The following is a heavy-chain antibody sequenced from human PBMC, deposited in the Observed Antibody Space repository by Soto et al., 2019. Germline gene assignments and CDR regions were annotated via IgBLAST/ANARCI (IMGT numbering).Heavy chain of an antibody. Sequence: EVQLVESGGGLVQPGGSLRLSCAASGFTFSSYSMNWVRQAPGKGLEWFSYISSSSSTIYYADSVKGRFTISRDNAKNSLYLQMNSLRDEDTAVYYCARDPYGDYLVGWFDPWGQGTLVTVSS. CDR2: ISSSSSTI. CDR3: ARDPYGDYLVGWFDP. V-gene: IGHV3-48*02. CDR1: GFTFSSYS. D-gene: IGHD4-17*01. J-gene: IGHJ5*02.